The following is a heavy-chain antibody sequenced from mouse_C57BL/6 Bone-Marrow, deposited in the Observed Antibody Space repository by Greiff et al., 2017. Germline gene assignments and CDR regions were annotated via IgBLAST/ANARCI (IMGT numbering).Heavy chain of an antibody. CDR2: IHPNSGST. J-gene: IGHJ2*01. CDR1: GYTFTSYW. CDR3: ARGGDGYYFDY. Sequence: QVQLQQPGAELVKPGASVKLSCKASGYTFTSYWMHWVKQRPGQGLEWIGMIHPNSGSTNYNEKFKSKATLTVDKSSSTAYMQLSSLTSDDSAVYYCARGGDGYYFDYWGQGTTLTVSS. D-gene: IGHD2-3*01. V-gene: IGHV1-64*01.